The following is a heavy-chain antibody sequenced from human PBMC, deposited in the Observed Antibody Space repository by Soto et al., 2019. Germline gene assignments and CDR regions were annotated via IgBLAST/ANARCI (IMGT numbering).Heavy chain of an antibody. J-gene: IGHJ4*02. Sequence: QVQLVQSVAEVKKPGSSVKVSCKASGGTFSSYAISWVRQAPGQGLEWMGGIIPIFGTANYAQKFQGRVTITADESTSTAYMELSSLRSEDTAVYYCARGDYDSSGYYYYFDYWGQGTLVTVSS. CDR1: GGTFSSYA. V-gene: IGHV1-69*01. CDR2: IIPIFGTA. D-gene: IGHD3-22*01. CDR3: ARGDYDSSGYYYYFDY.